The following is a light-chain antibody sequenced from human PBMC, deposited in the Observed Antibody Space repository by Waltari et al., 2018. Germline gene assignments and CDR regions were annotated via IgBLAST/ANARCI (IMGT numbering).Light chain of an antibody. CDR1: SSYVGGYNY. J-gene: IGLJ2*01. V-gene: IGLV2-8*01. CDR2: EVN. Sequence: QSALTQPPSPSGSPGQSVPISCSGSSSYVGGYNYFPWYQQHPGKATRLRIYEVNKRPSGVPDRFSGSKSGTTASLTVSGLQVEDEADYYCSSYGGTNILVFGGGTKLTV. CDR3: SSYGGTNILV.